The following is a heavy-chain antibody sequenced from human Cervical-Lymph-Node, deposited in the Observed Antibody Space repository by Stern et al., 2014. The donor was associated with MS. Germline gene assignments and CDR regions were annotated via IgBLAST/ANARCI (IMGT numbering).Heavy chain of an antibody. CDR1: GYTFGNYW. CDR3: ARTRSSSWYWYFDI. J-gene: IGHJ2*01. CDR2: IYAGDSDT. Sequence: EVQLVQSGAEVKRPGESLKISCKGSGYTFGNYWIGWVRQAPGKGLEWMGIIYAGDSDTKYSPSFRGQVTISVDRSSKTAFLQWKSLKASDTAIYFCARTRSSSWYWYFDIWGRGTQVNVYS. V-gene: IGHV5-51*03. D-gene: IGHD2-2*01.